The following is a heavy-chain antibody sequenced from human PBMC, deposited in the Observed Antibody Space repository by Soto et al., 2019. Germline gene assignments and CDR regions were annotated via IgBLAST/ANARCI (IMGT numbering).Heavy chain of an antibody. CDR1: GYTFTSYG. CDR2: ISAYNGNT. J-gene: IGHJ6*03. CDR3: ARDYDILTGYNYYYYMDV. Sequence: QVQLVQSGAEVKKPGASVKVSCKASGYTFTSYGISWLRQAPGQGLEWMGWISAYNGNTNYAQKLRGRVTMTTDTSTSTAYMELRSLRSDDTAVYYCARDYDILTGYNYYYYMDVWGKGTTVTVSS. D-gene: IGHD3-9*01. V-gene: IGHV1-18*01.